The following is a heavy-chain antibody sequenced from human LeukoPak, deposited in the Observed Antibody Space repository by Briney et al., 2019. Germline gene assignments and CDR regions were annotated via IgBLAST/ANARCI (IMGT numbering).Heavy chain of an antibody. CDR1: GGSFSGYY. J-gene: IGHJ6*04. CDR2: INHSGST. CDR3: ARVLLKPYYYYGMDV. V-gene: IGHV4-34*01. Sequence: PSETLSLTCAVYGGSFSGYYWSWIRQPPGKGLEWIGEINHSGSTNYNPSLKSRVTISVDTSKNQFPLKLRSVTAADTAVYYCARVLLKPYYYYGMDVWGKGTTVTVSS.